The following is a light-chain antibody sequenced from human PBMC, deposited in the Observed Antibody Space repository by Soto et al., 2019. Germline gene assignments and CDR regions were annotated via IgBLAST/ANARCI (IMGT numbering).Light chain of an antibody. V-gene: IGLV2-14*01. Sequence: QSVLTQPASVSGSPGQSITISCTGTSSDVGAYNYVSWYQQHPGKAPKLIIYAVTNQPSGVSDRFSGSKSGNAASLTISGLQAEDEAHYYCSSYTSSSTVIFGGGTQLTVL. J-gene: IGLJ2*01. CDR1: SSDVGAYNY. CDR2: AVT. CDR3: SSYTSSSTVI.